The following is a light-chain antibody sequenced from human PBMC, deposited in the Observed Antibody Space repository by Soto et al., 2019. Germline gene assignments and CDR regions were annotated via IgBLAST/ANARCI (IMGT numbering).Light chain of an antibody. CDR1: SSDVGGYNY. Sequence: QSAVTQPPSASGSPRQSVTISCTGTSSDVGGYNYVSWYQQHPGKAPKLMIYEVSKRPSGVPDRFSGSKSGNTASLTVSGLQAEDEADYCCSSYAGSNTLVFGGGTKLTVL. CDR2: EVS. J-gene: IGLJ2*01. V-gene: IGLV2-8*01. CDR3: SSYAGSNTLV.